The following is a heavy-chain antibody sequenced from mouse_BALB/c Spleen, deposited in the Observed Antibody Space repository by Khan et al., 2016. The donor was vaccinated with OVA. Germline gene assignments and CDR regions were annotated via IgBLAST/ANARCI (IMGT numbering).Heavy chain of an antibody. V-gene: IGHV9-3-1*01. CDR3: ARGAFYNGGGKYAWFAY. J-gene: IGHJ3*01. Sequence: QIQLVQSGPELKKPGETVKISCKASGYNFTNYGMNWVKQAPGQGLKWMGWINTYTGEPTYADDLRGRFAFSLETSASTAYLQINNLKNEDTATYCCARGAFYNGGGKYAWFAYWGQKALVTVSA. CDR1: GYNFTNYG. CDR2: INTYTGEP. D-gene: IGHD1-1*01.